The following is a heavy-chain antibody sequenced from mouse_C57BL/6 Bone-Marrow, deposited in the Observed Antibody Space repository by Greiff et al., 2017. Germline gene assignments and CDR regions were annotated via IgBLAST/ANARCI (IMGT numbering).Heavy chain of an antibody. V-gene: IGHV2-9-1*01. J-gene: IGHJ3*01. D-gene: IGHD2-3*01. CDR1: GFSLTSYA. Sequence: VQLVESGPGLVAPSQSLSITCTVSGFSLTSYAISWVRPPPGKGLEWLGVIWTGGGTNYNSALKSRLSISKDNSKSQVFLKMNSLQTDDTARYYCARNRGYYDWVWCAYWGQGTLVTVSA. CDR2: IWTGGGT. CDR3: ARNRGYYDWVWCAY.